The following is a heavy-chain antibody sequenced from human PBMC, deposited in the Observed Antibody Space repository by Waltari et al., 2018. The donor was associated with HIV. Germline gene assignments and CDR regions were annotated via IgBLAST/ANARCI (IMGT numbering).Heavy chain of an antibody. D-gene: IGHD3-22*01. CDR3: ARGKYYYDSSGYYLGWFDP. Sequence: QVQLQESGPGLVKPSETLSLTCTVSGGSISSYYWSWIRQPAGKGLEWIGRIYTSGSTNYNPSLKSRVTMSVDTSKNQFSLKLSSVTAADTAVYYCARGKYYYDSSGYYLGWFDPWGQGTLVTVSS. CDR1: GGSISSYY. V-gene: IGHV4-4*07. CDR2: IYTSGST. J-gene: IGHJ5*02.